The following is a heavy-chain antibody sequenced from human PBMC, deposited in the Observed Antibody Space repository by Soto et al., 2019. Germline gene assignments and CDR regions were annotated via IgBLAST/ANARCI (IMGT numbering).Heavy chain of an antibody. CDR2: IIPIFGTA. V-gene: IGHV1-69*01. D-gene: IGHD4-17*01. CDR1: GGTFSSYA. J-gene: IGHJ6*02. CDR3: ASCKWYGDYLTPYYYYYYGMDV. Sequence: QVQLVQSGAEVKKPGSSVKVSCKASGGTFSSYAISWVRQAPGQGLEWMGGIIPIFGTANYAQKFQGRVTITADESTSTAYMELSSLRSEDTAVYYCASCKWYGDYLTPYYYYYYGMDVWGQGTTVTVSS.